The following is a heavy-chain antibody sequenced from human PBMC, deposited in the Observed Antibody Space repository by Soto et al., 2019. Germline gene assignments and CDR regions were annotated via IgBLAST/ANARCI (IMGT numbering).Heavy chain of an antibody. V-gene: IGHV3-23*01. CDR2: LSGTGART. CDR3: ARAKYSEDYIYYYYGMDV. D-gene: IGHD5-12*01. CDR1: GFKSVDYA. J-gene: IGHJ6*02. Sequence: PGGSLRLSCAASGFKSVDYAMGWVRQAPGKGLEWVAALSGTGARTFYDDSVKGRFTISRDNAKNSLCLQMNSLRDEDTAVYYCARAKYSEDYIYYYYGMDVWGQGTTVTVSS.